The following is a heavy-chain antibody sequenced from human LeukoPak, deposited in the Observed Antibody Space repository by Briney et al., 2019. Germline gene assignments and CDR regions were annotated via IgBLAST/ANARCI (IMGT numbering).Heavy chain of an antibody. D-gene: IGHD4-11*01. J-gene: IGHJ6*03. CDR1: GYSISSGYY. CDR3: ARLMFTVITDYYYYMDV. Sequence: PSETLSLTCAVSGYSISSGYYCGWSRQPPGEGLEWIGSIYHSGGTYYNPSLKSRVTISVDTSKNQFSLKLSSVTAADTAVYYCARLMFTVITDYYYYMDVWGKGTTVTVSS. V-gene: IGHV4-38-2*01. CDR2: IYHSGGT.